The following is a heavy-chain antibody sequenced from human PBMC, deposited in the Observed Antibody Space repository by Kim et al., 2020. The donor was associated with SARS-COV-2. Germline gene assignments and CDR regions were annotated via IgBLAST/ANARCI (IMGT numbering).Heavy chain of an antibody. CDR3: AKDRGRIAAAEAEGMDV. Sequence: GGSLRLSCAASGFTFDDYAMHWVRQAPGKGLEWVSLISGDGGSTYYADSVKGRFTISRDNSKNSLYLQMNSLRTEDTALYYCAKDRGRIAAAEAEGMDVWGKGTTVTVSS. J-gene: IGHJ6*03. D-gene: IGHD6-13*01. CDR2: ISGDGGST. CDR1: GFTFDDYA. V-gene: IGHV3-43*02.